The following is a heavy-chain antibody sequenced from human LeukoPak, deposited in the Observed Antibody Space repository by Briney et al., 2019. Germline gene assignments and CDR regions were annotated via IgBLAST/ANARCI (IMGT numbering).Heavy chain of an antibody. J-gene: IGHJ1*01. CDR3: AIMHGYYDGSGYWVQ. CDR2: ISYDGSNK. CDR1: GFTFSSYA. Sequence: PGRSLRLSCAASGFTFSSYAMHWVRQAPGKGLEWVAVISYDGSNKYYADSVKGRFTISRDNSKSTLYLQMNSLRDEDTAVYYCAIMHGYYDGSGYWVQWGQGTLVTVSS. V-gene: IGHV3-30*04. D-gene: IGHD3-22*01.